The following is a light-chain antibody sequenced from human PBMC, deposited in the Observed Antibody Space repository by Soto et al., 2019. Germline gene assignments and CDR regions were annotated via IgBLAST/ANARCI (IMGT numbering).Light chain of an antibody. Sequence: QSVLTQPPSPSGSPGQSVAISCIGTSSDVGGYNYVSWYQQHPGKAPKLMIYEVNKRPSGVPDRFSGSKSGNTASLTVSGLQAEDEADYYCSSYAGSSNVFGTGTQLTVL. J-gene: IGLJ1*01. CDR2: EVN. CDR1: SSDVGGYNY. V-gene: IGLV2-8*01. CDR3: SSYAGSSNV.